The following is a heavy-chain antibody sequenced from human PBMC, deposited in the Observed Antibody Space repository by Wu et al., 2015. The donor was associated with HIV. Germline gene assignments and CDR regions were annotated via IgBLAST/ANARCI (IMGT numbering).Heavy chain of an antibody. Sequence: QVQLEQSGAEVKKPGASVKVSCKASGYTFTSYYMHWVRQAPGQGLEWMGGIIPIFGAANYAQKFQGRVTITTDESTSTAYMELSSLRSEDTAVYYCARDTSGWYPLNGYFDYWGQGTLVTVSS. CDR3: ARDTSGWYPLNGYFDY. V-gene: IGHV1-69*01. J-gene: IGHJ4*02. D-gene: IGHD6-19*01. CDR2: IIPIFGAA. CDR1: GYTFTSYY.